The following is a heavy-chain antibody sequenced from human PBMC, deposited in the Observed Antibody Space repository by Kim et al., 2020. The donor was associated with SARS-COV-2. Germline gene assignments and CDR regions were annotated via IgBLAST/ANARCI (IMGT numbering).Heavy chain of an antibody. Sequence: GGSLRLSCAASGFTFSSYWMTWVRQAPGKGLEWVASIKQDGGDIYYVDSVKGRCTISRDNAKNSLYLQMNSLRAEDTAVYYCASDRFSSGWQTDWYFDLWGRGTLLTVCS. V-gene: IGHV3-7*03. D-gene: IGHD6-19*01. J-gene: IGHJ2*01. CDR1: GFTFSSYW. CDR2: IKQDGGDI. CDR3: ASDRFSSGWQTDWYFDL.